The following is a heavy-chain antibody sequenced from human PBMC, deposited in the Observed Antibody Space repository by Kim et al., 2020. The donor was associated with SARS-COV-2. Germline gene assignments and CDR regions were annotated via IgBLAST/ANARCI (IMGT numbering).Heavy chain of an antibody. Sequence: LKSRVTISVDTSKNQFSLKLSSVTAADTAVYYCARAYCSSTSCYLYYFDYWGQGTLVTVSS. CDR3: ARAYCSSTSCYLYYFDY. D-gene: IGHD2-2*01. V-gene: IGHV4-31*02. J-gene: IGHJ4*02.